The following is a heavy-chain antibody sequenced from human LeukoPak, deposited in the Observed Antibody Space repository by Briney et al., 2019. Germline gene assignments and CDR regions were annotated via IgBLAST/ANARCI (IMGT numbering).Heavy chain of an antibody. Sequence: SETLSLTCTVSGASISRGSHYWSWIRQPAGRGLEWIGRINASGTTKYNPSLESRVTISVDTSKNQFSLKLSSVTAADTAVYYCARGTYDFWSGPNPTHFDYWGQGTLVTVSS. J-gene: IGHJ4*02. V-gene: IGHV4-61*02. CDR1: GASISRGSHY. CDR3: ARGTYDFWSGPNPTHFDY. D-gene: IGHD3-3*01. CDR2: INASGTT.